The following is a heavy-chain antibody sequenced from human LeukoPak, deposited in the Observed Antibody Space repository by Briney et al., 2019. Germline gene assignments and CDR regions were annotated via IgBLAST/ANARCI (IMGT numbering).Heavy chain of an antibody. D-gene: IGHD5-18*01. V-gene: IGHV1-69*13. CDR1: GGTFSSYA. Sequence: GASVKVSCKASGGTFSSYAISWVRQAPGQGLEWMGEIIPIFGTANYAQKFQGRVTITANESTSTAYMELSSLRSEDTAVYYCARDRQGGELIHTAMASYYFDYWGQGTLVTVSS. CDR3: ARDRQGGELIHTAMASYYFDY. CDR2: IIPIFGTA. J-gene: IGHJ4*02.